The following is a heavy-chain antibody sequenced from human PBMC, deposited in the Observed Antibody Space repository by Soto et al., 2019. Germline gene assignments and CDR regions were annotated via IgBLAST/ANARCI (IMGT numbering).Heavy chain of an antibody. CDR1: GYTFSVYH. Sequence: QVQLVQSGAEVKQPGASVKVSCKASGYTFSVYHLHWVRQAPGQGLEWMGWVYPSSGGTSYAQRFEGRVTMTRDTSINTAYMELSRLTSDDPAVYYCAKELQRGLDVWGQGTTVIVSS. CDR3: AKELQRGLDV. V-gene: IGHV1-2*02. CDR2: VYPSSGGT. J-gene: IGHJ6*02. D-gene: IGHD1-7*01.